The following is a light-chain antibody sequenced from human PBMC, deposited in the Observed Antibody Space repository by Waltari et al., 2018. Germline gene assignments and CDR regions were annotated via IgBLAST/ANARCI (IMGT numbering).Light chain of an antibody. V-gene: IGLV1-47*01. CDR3: AAWDDSLSGVL. CDR1: SSNIGSNY. J-gene: IGLJ2*01. Sequence: QSVLTQPPSASGTPGQRVTISCSGSSSNIGSNYVYWYQQFPGTAPKLLIYRNDQRPSGVPYRFSGSKSGTSASLAISGLRSEDEADYSCAAWDDSLSGVLFGGGTRLTVL. CDR2: RND.